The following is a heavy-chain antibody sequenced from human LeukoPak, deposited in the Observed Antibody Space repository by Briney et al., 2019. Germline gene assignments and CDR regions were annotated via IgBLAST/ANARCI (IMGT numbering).Heavy chain of an antibody. CDR1: GGSISSNNW. J-gene: IGHJ4*02. CDR3: ASLTGFVVVPGGFGPDY. CDR2: IYHDGST. Sequence: SETLSLTCAVSGGSISSNNWWIWVRQSPEKGLEWIGEIYHDGSTNYNPSLKSRVTISMDKSKNQLSLKLNFVTAADTAVYYWASLTGFVVVPGGFGPDYWGQGTLVTVSS. V-gene: IGHV4-4*02. D-gene: IGHD2-2*01.